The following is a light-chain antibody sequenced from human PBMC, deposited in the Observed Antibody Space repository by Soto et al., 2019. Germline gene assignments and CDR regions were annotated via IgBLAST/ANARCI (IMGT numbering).Light chain of an antibody. J-gene: IGLJ1*01. CDR2: EVS. V-gene: IGLV2-23*02. CDR1: SSDVGSYNF. CDR3: CSYAGSYTYV. Sequence: QSALTQPASVSGSPGQSITISCTGTSSDVGSYNFVSWYQQHPGKAPKLMIYEVSKRPSGVSNGFSGSKSGNTASLTISGLQAEDEADYYCCSYAGSYTYVFGTGTKVTVL.